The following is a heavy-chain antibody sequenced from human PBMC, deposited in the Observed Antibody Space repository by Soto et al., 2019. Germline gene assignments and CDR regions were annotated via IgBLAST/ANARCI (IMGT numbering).Heavy chain of an antibody. CDR2: IGTAGDT. V-gene: IGHV3-13*01. CDR1: GFTFSSYS. J-gene: IGHJ6*02. D-gene: IGHD6-13*01. Sequence: PGGSLRLSCAASGFTFSSYSMNWVRQAPGKGLEWVSAIGTAGDTYYPGSVKGRFTISRENAKNSLYLQMNSLRAGDTAVYYCARDNMGSSWYYYYYGMDVWGQGTTVTVSS. CDR3: ARDNMGSSWYYYYYGMDV.